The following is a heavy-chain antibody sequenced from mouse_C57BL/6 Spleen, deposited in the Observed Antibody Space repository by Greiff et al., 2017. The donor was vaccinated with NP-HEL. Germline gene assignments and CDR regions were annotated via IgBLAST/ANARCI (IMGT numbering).Heavy chain of an antibody. CDR3: ARSGYYGSSAWFAY. V-gene: IGHV1-80*01. CDR1: GYAFSSYW. CDR2: IYPGAGDT. D-gene: IGHD1-1*01. J-gene: IGHJ3*01. Sequence: QVQLKQSGAELVKPGASVKISCKASGYAFSSYWMNWVKQRPGKGLEWIGQIYPGAGDTNYNGKFKGKATLTADKSSSTAYMQLSSLTSEDSAVYFCARSGYYGSSAWFAYWGQGTLVTVSA.